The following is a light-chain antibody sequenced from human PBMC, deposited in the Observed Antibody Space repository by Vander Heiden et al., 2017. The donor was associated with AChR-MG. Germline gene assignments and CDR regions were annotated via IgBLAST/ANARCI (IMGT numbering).Light chain of an antibody. CDR2: GAS. V-gene: IGKV3-20*01. Sequence: EIVLTQSPGTLSLSPGERATLSCRASQSVSSSYLSWYQQKPGQAPRLLIYGASSRATGIPDMFSGSWSGTDFTLTISRLEPEDFAVYYCQQYGSSSYTFGQGTKLEIK. CDR1: QSVSSSY. J-gene: IGKJ2*01. CDR3: QQYGSSSYT.